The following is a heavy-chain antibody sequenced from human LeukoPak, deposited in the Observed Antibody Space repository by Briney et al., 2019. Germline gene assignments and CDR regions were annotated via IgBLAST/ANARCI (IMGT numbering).Heavy chain of an antibody. CDR2: IFYSGES. CDR3: ARLGDVEVNGGTLDY. Sequence: GSLRLSCAASGFTVSSNYMSWVRQAPGKGLEWIGSIFYSGESEKNPSLKNRVTVSLDTSKNQFFLKVTSVTVADTAVYFCARLGDVEVNGGTLDYWGRGTLVTVSS. D-gene: IGHD3-16*01. V-gene: IGHV4-39*01. J-gene: IGHJ4*02. CDR1: GFTVSSNY.